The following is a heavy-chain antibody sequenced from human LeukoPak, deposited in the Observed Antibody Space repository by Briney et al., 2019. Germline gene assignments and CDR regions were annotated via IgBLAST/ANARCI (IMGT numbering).Heavy chain of an antibody. CDR3: ASNGDGYGGIINYYFDY. J-gene: IGHJ4*02. Sequence: SETLSLTCAVYGGSFSGYYWSWIRQPPGKGLEWIGEINHSGSTNYNPSLKSRVTISVDTSKNQFSLKLSSVTAADTAVYYCASNGDGYGGIINYYFDYWGQGTLVTVSS. CDR2: INHSGST. CDR1: GGSFSGYY. V-gene: IGHV4-34*01. D-gene: IGHD4-23*01.